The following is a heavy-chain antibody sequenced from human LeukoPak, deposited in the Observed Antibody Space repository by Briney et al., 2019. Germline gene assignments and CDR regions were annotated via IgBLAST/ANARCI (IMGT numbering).Heavy chain of an antibody. CDR3: ARRKSPWKYYFDY. V-gene: IGHV4-34*01. CDR1: GGSFSGYY. Sequence: SSETLSLTCAVYGGSFSGYYWSWIRQPPGKGLEWIGEINHSGSTNYNPSLKSRVTISVDTSKNQFSLKLSSVTAADTAVYYCARRKSPWKYYFDYWGQGTLVTVSS. CDR2: INHSGST. J-gene: IGHJ4*02. D-gene: IGHD1-1*01.